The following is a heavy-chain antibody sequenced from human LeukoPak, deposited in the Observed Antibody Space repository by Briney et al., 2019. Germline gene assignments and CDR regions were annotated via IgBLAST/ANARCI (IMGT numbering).Heavy chain of an antibody. V-gene: IGHV3-48*01. Sequence: GGSLRLSCAASGFTFSSYAMSWVRQVPGKGLEWVSYISSSSSTIYYADSVKGRFTISRDNAKNTLYLQMNSLRAEDTAVYYCAREVRGFDYWGQGTLVTVSS. J-gene: IGHJ4*02. CDR1: GFTFSSYA. CDR2: ISSSSSTI. D-gene: IGHD3-10*01. CDR3: AREVRGFDY.